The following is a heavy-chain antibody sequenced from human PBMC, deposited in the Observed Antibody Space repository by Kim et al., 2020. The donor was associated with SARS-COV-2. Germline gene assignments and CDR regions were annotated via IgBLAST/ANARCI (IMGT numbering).Heavy chain of an antibody. D-gene: IGHD3-3*01. J-gene: IGHJ4*02. CDR3: ERGRITIVRVVTEFDC. Sequence: SLKSRVTISVDTSKNQCSLKLSSVTAADTAVYYCERGRITIVRVVTEFDCWGQGTLVTVSS. V-gene: IGHV4-31*02.